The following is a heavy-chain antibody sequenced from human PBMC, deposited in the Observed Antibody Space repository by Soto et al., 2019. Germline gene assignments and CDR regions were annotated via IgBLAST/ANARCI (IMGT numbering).Heavy chain of an antibody. J-gene: IGHJ6*03. V-gene: IGHV1-8*01. CDR3: ARGLMVRGVIYYYYYMDV. Sequence: ASVKVSCKASGYTFTSYDINWVRQATGQGLEWMGWMNPNSGNTGYAQKFQGRVTMTRNTSISTAYTELSSLRSEDTAVYYCARGLMVRGVIYYYYYMDVWGKGTTVTVPS. CDR2: MNPNSGNT. D-gene: IGHD3-10*01. CDR1: GYTFTSYD.